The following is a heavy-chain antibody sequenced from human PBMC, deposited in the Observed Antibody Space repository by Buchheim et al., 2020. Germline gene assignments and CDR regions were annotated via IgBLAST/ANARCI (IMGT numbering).Heavy chain of an antibody. CDR2: IKQDGSEK. D-gene: IGHD3-22*01. J-gene: IGHJ4*02. CDR3: ARDRNYYDSSGYSYYFDY. CDR1: GFTFSSYW. Sequence: EVQLVESGGGLVQPGGSLRLSCAASGFTFSSYWMSWVRQAPGKGLEWVANIKQDGSEKYYVDSVKGRFTISRDNAKNSLYLQMNSLRAEDTAVYYCARDRNYYDSSGYSYYFDYWGQGTL. V-gene: IGHV3-7*01.